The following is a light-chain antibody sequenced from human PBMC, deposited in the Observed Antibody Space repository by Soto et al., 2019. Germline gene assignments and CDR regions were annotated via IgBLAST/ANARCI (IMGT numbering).Light chain of an antibody. V-gene: IGKV1-39*01. CDR3: QQSYSMPPWT. Sequence: DIQMTQSPSSLSASVGHSVTISCRAGQTINTYLNWYQQKPGQAPKVLIFAISTLQPGVPSRFRGSGSGTEFSLAISSLQPEDAATYYCQQSYSMPPWTFGQGTKVQIK. J-gene: IGKJ1*01. CDR1: QTINTY. CDR2: AIS.